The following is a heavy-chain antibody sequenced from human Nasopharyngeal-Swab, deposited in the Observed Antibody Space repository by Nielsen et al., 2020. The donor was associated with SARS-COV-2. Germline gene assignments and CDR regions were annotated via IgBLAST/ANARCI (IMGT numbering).Heavy chain of an antibody. D-gene: IGHD3-16*01. V-gene: IGHV1-18*01. Sequence: ASVKVSCKASGYSFRNYAISWLRQAPGQGLEWLGWISLNDGNTNYAQNVQGRVTMTADTSTSTAYMDLNSLTSGDTAVYYCAREGDYDAFDIWGQGTLVSVSA. CDR2: ISLNDGNT. CDR1: GYSFRNYA. CDR3: AREGDYDAFDI. J-gene: IGHJ3*02.